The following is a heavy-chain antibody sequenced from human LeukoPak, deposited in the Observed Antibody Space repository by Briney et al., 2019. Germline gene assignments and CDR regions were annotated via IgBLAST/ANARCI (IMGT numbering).Heavy chain of an antibody. CDR1: GFTFSSYG. D-gene: IGHD4/OR15-4a*01. CDR3: ARDLGHFSRGASYFDY. J-gene: IGHJ4*02. Sequence: PGGSLRLSCATSGFTFSSYGFHWVRQALGKGLEWVAVICCDGSQKYYLDSVKGRFTISRDSFANTVYLQMNGLRAEDTAVYYCARDLGHFSRGASYFDYWGQGALVTVSS. CDR2: ICCDGSQK. V-gene: IGHV3-33*01.